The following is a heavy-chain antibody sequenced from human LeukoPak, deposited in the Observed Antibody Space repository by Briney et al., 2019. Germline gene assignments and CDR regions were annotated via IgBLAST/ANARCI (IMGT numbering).Heavy chain of an antibody. J-gene: IGHJ4*02. CDR1: GFTFSSYA. Sequence: PGGSLRLSCAASGFTFSSYAMSWVRQAPGKGLEWVSVIYSGGSTNYADSVKGRFTISRDNFKNPLYLQRDSLRADDTAVYYCARARFDCSSATCPYYFDAWGQGTLVTVSS. D-gene: IGHD2-2*01. V-gene: IGHV3-23*03. CDR3: ARARFDCSSATCPYYFDA. CDR2: IYSGGST.